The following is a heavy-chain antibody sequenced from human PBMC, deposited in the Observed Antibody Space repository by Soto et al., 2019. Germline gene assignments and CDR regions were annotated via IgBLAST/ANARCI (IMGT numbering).Heavy chain of an antibody. V-gene: IGHV4-39*01. D-gene: IGHD2-15*01. J-gene: IGHJ4*02. Sequence: ETLSLTCTVSGGSISSSSYYWGWIRQPPGKGLEWIGSIYYSGSTYYNPSLKGRVTISVDTSKNQFSLKLSSVTAADTAVYYCARHGWGYCSGGSCYSGTGFDYWGQGTLVTVSS. CDR2: IYYSGST. CDR1: GGSISSSSYY. CDR3: ARHGWGYCSGGSCYSGTGFDY.